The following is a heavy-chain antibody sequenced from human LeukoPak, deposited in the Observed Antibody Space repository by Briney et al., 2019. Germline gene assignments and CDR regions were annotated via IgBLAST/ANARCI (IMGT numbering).Heavy chain of an antibody. Sequence: GGSLRLSCAASGFTFSSYSMNWVRQAPGKGLEWVANIKQDGSEKSYVDSVKGRFTISRDNAKNSLYLLMNSLRAEDTAVYYCARIGRDYGDYFDYWGQGTLVTVSS. V-gene: IGHV3-7*05. CDR3: ARIGRDYGDYFDY. J-gene: IGHJ4*02. CDR1: GFTFSSYS. CDR2: IKQDGSEK. D-gene: IGHD4-17*01.